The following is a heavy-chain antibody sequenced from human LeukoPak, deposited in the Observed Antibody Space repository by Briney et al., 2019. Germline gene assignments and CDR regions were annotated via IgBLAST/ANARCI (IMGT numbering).Heavy chain of an antibody. Sequence: SETLSLTCTVPGGSISSSPYYWGWIRQPPGKGLEWIGNIYYTGSTEYNSSLKSRVTISVDTSKNQLSLKLSSVTAADTAVYYCARYDKSVGATYFDYWGQGTLVTVSS. J-gene: IGHJ4*02. CDR3: ARYDKSVGATYFDY. CDR1: GGSISSSPYY. V-gene: IGHV4-39*01. CDR2: IYYTGST. D-gene: IGHD1-26*01.